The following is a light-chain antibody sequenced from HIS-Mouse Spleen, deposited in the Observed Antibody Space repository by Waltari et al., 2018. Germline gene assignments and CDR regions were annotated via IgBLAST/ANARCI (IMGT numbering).Light chain of an antibody. J-gene: IGKJ1*01. CDR1: QGISSY. Sequence: DIQLTQSPSFLSASVVDRVTITCRASQGISSYLVWYQQKPGKAHKLLIYAASTLQSGVPSRFSGSGSGTEFTLTISRLQPEDFATYYCQQLNSYPPTFGQGTKVEIK. CDR2: AAS. V-gene: IGKV1-9*01. CDR3: QQLNSYPPT.